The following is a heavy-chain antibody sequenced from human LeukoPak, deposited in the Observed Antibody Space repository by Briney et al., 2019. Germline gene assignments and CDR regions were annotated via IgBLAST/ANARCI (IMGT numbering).Heavy chain of an antibody. Sequence: GGSLRLSCATSGFTFSNYWMTWVRQAPGKGLEWVANIKQDGSEKYYVDSVKGRFTISRDNAKKSLYLQMNSLRAEDTAVYFCARDMIILQSWGQGTLVTVSS. CDR1: GFTFSNYW. CDR3: ARDMIILQS. CDR2: IKQDGSEK. D-gene: IGHD3-16*01. J-gene: IGHJ5*02. V-gene: IGHV3-7*04.